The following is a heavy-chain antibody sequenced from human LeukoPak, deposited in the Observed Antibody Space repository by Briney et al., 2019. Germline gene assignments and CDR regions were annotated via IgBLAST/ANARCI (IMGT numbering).Heavy chain of an antibody. J-gene: IGHJ4*02. CDR2: IGYDGSNK. Sequence: QPGGALRLPCAASGFTFSSYGMHWVRQAPGKGLEWVAFIGYDGSNKYYAPSVKGRFTISRDNSKNTLYLQMNSLRAEDTAVYYCAKGEQQLVLYYWGQGTLVTVSS. CDR3: AKGEQQLVLYY. D-gene: IGHD6-13*01. CDR1: GFTFSSYG. V-gene: IGHV3-30*02.